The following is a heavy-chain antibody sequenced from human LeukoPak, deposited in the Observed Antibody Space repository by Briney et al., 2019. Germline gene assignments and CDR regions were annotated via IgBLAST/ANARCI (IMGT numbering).Heavy chain of an antibody. CDR3: ARGELTTPGFYYYYYMDV. Sequence: GASVKVSCKASGYTFTSYGISWVRQAPGQGLEWMGWISAYNGNTNYAQKLQGRVTMTTDTSTSTAYMELRSLRSDDTAVYYCARGELTTPGFYYYYYMDVWGKGTTVTVSS. CDR2: ISAYNGNT. D-gene: IGHD4-11*01. CDR1: GYTFTSYG. V-gene: IGHV1-18*01. J-gene: IGHJ6*03.